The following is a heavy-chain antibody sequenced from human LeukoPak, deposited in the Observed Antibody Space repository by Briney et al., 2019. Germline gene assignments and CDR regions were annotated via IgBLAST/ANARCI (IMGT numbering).Heavy chain of an antibody. J-gene: IGHJ5*02. D-gene: IGHD2-2*01. CDR3: ARSIVVVPAAISWFDP. CDR2: IYYSGST. CDR1: GGSISSSSYY. Sequence: SETLSLTCTVSGGSISSSSYYWGWIRQPPGKGLEWIGSIYYSGSTYYNPSLKSRVTISVDTSKNQFSLKLSSVTAADTAGYYCARSIVVVPAAISWFDPWGQGTLVTVSS. V-gene: IGHV4-39*01.